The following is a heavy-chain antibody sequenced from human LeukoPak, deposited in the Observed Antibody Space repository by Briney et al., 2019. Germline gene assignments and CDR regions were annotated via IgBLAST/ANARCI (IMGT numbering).Heavy chain of an antibody. J-gene: IGHJ4*02. CDR2: IYYSGST. Sequence: SETLSLTCTVSGGSISSRSYFWGWIRQPPGRGLEWIGSIYYSGSTFYNPSLKRRVTISVDTSKNQFSLKVRSVTAADTAVYYRARVRELEMDYWGQGTLVTVSS. CDR3: ARVRELEMDY. D-gene: IGHD1-1*01. CDR1: GGSISSRSYF. V-gene: IGHV4-39*07.